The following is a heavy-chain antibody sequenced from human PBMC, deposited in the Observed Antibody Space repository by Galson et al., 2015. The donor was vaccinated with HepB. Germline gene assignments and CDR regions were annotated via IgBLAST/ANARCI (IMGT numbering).Heavy chain of an antibody. J-gene: IGHJ2*01. Sequence: SLRLSCAASGFTFSSYAMHWVRQAPGKGLEWVAVISYDGSNKYYADSVKGRFTISRDNSKNTLYLQMNSLRAEDTAVYYCARVPFDYYYTNWYFDLWGRGTLVTVSS. D-gene: IGHD3-9*01. CDR3: ARVPFDYYYTNWYFDL. V-gene: IGHV3-30-3*01. CDR1: GFTFSSYA. CDR2: ISYDGSNK.